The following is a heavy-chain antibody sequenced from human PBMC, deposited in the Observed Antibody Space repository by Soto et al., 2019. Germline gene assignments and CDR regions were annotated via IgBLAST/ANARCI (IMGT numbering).Heavy chain of an antibody. Sequence: QVQLQESGPGLVKPSQTLSLSCTVSGGSLSSGGYYWSWIRQHPGKGLEWIGFIDYSGSTYYNPSLKSRVTISVDTSQNQFSLKLSSVTAADTAVYYCARDTQRGYSGYFDSWGQGTLVTVSS. CDR3: ARDTQRGYSGYFDS. J-gene: IGHJ4*02. CDR2: IDYSGST. CDR1: GGSLSSGGYY. V-gene: IGHV4-31*03. D-gene: IGHD5-12*01.